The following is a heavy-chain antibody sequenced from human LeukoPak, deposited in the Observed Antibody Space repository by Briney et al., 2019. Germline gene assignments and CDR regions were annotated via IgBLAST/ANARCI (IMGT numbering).Heavy chain of an antibody. D-gene: IGHD7-27*01. V-gene: IGHV3-20*04. CDR1: GFTFDDYG. Sequence: GGSLRLSCAASGFTFDDYGMSWVRQAPGKGLEWASGINWNGGSTGYADSVKGRLTISRDNAKNSLYLQMNSLRAEDTAVYYCARNWAAAIFHYWGQGTLVTVSS. CDR2: INWNGGST. CDR3: ARNWAAAIFHY. J-gene: IGHJ4*02.